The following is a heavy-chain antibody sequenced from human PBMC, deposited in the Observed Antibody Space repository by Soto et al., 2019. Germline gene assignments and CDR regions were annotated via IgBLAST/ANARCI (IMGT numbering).Heavy chain of an antibody. Sequence: SETLSLTCTVSGVSITSYFWSWIRQTPGKGLDWIGSISFSGATYSNPSLKGRAALSVDTSENHLSLTLNSVTSADTAVYYCAREGGRFGDLSGYYYYGMDVWGQGTTVTVSS. V-gene: IGHV4-59*01. CDR1: GVSITSYF. CDR2: ISFSGAT. D-gene: IGHD3-10*01. J-gene: IGHJ6*02. CDR3: AREGGRFGDLSGYYYYGMDV.